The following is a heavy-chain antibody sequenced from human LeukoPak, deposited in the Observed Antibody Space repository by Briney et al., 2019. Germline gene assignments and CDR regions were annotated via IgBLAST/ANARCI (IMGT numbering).Heavy chain of an antibody. D-gene: IGHD5-12*01. CDR2: ISAFNGNT. J-gene: IGHJ4*02. V-gene: IGHV1-18*01. CDR3: ARSPPSTGYDRFDT. CDR1: GYMFNIYG. Sequence: ASVKVSCKASGYMFNIYGISWVRQAPGQGLEWMGWISAFNGNTNYARNFQDRVTMTTDTSTSTAYMELTSLRSDDTAVYYCARSPPSTGYDRFDTWGREPWSPSPQ.